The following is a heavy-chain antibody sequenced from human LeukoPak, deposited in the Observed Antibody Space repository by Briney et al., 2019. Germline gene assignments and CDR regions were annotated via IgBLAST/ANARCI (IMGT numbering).Heavy chain of an antibody. CDR2: VSYDGNSK. D-gene: IGHD1-26*01. CDR3: ASGATKWELPYYFDY. J-gene: IGHJ4*02. CDR1: GFIFNTYG. Sequence: GTSLRLSCTASGFIFNTYGVHWVRLAPGKGLEWVAVVSYDGNSKYYADSVKGRFTVSRDNSKNTLYLQMNSLRAEDAAVYYCASGATKWELPYYFDYWGQGTLVTVSS. V-gene: IGHV3-30*03.